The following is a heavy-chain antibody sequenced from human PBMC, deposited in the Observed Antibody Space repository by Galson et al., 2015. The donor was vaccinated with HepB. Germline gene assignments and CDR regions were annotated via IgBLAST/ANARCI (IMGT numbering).Heavy chain of an antibody. CDR1: GFAFSSYA. Sequence: SLRLSCAASGFAFSSYAMSWVRQAPGKGLEWVSTISGSGGSTYYADSVKGRFTISRDNSKNSVYLQMNSLRAEDTAEYYCAKEMGGSYSFFAYWGQGTLVTVSS. J-gene: IGHJ4*02. V-gene: IGHV3-23*01. CDR3: AKEMGGSYSFFAY. D-gene: IGHD1-26*01. CDR2: ISGSGGST.